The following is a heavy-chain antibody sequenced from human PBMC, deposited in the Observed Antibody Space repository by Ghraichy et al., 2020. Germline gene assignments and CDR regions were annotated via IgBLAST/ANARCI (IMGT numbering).Heavy chain of an antibody. CDR3: ARYSGGPYYFDY. Sequence: SETLSLTCTVSGASISSSSFYWAWIRQPPGKGLEWIGSIFYSGRTYYNPSLKSRLTISVDTSKNQFSLKLSSVTAADTAVYFCARYSGGPYYFDYWGQGTLVTVSS. V-gene: IGHV4-39*01. CDR2: IFYSGRT. CDR1: GASISSSSFY. D-gene: IGHD1-26*01. J-gene: IGHJ4*02.